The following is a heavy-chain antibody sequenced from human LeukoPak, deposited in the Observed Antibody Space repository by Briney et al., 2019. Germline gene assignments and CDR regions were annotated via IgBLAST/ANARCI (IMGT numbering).Heavy chain of an antibody. CDR3: AKQLGYCSDGSCYFPY. D-gene: IGHD2-15*01. CDR1: GFTFSSSA. V-gene: IGHV3-23*01. CDR2: ISNNGGYT. J-gene: IGHJ4*02. Sequence: HPGGSLRLSCAASGFTFSSSAMSWVRQAPGKGLEWVPAISNNGGYTYYADSVQGRFTISRDNSKSTLCLQMNSLRAEDTAVYYCAKQLGYCSDGSCYFPYWGQGTLVTVSS.